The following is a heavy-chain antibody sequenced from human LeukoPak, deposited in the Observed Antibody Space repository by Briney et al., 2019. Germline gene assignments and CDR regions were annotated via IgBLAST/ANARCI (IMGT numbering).Heavy chain of an antibody. CDR3: ARWGSIGYSGYDLFDS. Sequence: GGSLRLSCAASGFTVSSNYMNWVRQAPGKGLEWVSVIYGGGNTDYADSVKARFTISRDNSKNTLYLQMNSLRAEDTAVYYCARWGSIGYSGYDLFDSWGRGTLVTVSS. D-gene: IGHD5-12*01. CDR2: IYGGGNT. CDR1: GFTVSSNY. V-gene: IGHV3-66*01. J-gene: IGHJ4*02.